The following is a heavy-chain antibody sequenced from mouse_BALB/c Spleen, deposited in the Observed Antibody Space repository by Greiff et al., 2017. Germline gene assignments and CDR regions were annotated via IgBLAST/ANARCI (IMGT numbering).Heavy chain of an antibody. J-gene: IGHJ4*01. CDR2: IWSDGST. CDR3: ARLPHRYDAMDY. D-gene: IGHD2-14*01. V-gene: IGHV2-6-2*01. CDR1: GFSLTSYG. Sequence: VQLQESGPDLVAPSQSLSITCTVSGFSLTSYGVHWVRQPPGKGLEWLVVIWSDGSTTYNSALKSRLSISKDNSKSQVFLKMNSLQTDDTAMYYCARLPHRYDAMDYWGQGTSVTVSS.